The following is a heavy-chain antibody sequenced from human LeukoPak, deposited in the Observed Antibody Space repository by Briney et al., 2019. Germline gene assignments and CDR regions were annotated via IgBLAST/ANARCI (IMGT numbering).Heavy chain of an antibody. D-gene: IGHD5-18*01. Sequence: SVKDSCKASGGTFSGYAISCVRQAPGQGLEWMGGIIPIFGTANYAQKFQGRVTITTDESTSTAYMELSSLRSEDTAVYYCAREVTSDAFDIWGQGTMVTVSS. CDR3: AREVTSDAFDI. V-gene: IGHV1-69*05. J-gene: IGHJ3*02. CDR2: IIPIFGTA. CDR1: GGTFSGYA.